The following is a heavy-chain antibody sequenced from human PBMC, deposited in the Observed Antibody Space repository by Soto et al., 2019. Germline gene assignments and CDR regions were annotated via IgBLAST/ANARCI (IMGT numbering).Heavy chain of an antibody. Sequence: PRGSLRLSCAASGFTFSSYAMSWVRQAPGKGLEWVSAISGSGGSTYYADSVKGRFTISRGNSKNTLYLQMNSLRAEDTAVYYCAKGTYYYDSSGYYYWGQGTLVTVSS. CDR2: ISGSGGST. J-gene: IGHJ4*02. D-gene: IGHD3-22*01. V-gene: IGHV3-23*01. CDR1: GFTFSSYA. CDR3: AKGTYYYDSSGYYY.